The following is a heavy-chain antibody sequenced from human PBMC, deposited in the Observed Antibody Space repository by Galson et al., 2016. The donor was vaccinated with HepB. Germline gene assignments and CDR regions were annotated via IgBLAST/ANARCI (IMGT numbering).Heavy chain of an antibody. CDR2: ISGYNGNT. Sequence: SVKVSCKASGYTFTRYGLTWVRQAPGQGPEWMGWISGYNGNTKYAEKFQGRVSMTTDTATSTAYMELRTLRSDDTAVYYCARDYFDSGGKYFFDNWGQGTLVTVSS. D-gene: IGHD3-10*01. CDR3: ARDYFDSGGKYFFDN. CDR1: GYTFTRYG. J-gene: IGHJ4*02. V-gene: IGHV1-18*01.